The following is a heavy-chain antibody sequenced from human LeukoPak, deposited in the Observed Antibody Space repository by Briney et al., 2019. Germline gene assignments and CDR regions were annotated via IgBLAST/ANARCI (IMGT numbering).Heavy chain of an antibody. CDR2: INPSGGST. D-gene: IGHD3-16*01. Sequence: ASVKVSCKASVYTFTNYYIHWVRQAPGQGLERTGIINPSGGSTSYAQKFQGRGTMTRDTSTSTVYMELTSLRSEDTAVYYCAREGPYSDSARSRFDYWGQGTLVTVSS. V-gene: IGHV1-46*01. CDR1: VYTFTNYY. J-gene: IGHJ4*02. CDR3: AREGPYSDSARSRFDY.